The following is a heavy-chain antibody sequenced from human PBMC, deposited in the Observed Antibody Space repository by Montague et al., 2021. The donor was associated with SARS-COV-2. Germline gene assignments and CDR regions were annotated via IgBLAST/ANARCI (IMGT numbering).Heavy chain of an antibody. D-gene: IGHD3-10*01. CDR1: GGSISSYY. J-gene: IGHJ6*02. V-gene: IGHV4-59*01. CDR2: IYYSGST. Sequence: SETLSLTCTVSGGSISSYYWSWIRQPPGKVLEWIGYIYYSGSTNYNPSLKCRVTISVDTSKNQFSLKLSSVTAADTAVYYCAREGSGRGYYYYGMDVWGQGTTVTVSS. CDR3: AREGSGRGYYYYGMDV.